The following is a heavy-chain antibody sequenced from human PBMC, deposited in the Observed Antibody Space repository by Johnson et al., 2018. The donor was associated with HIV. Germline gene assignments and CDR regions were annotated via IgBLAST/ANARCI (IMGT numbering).Heavy chain of an antibody. V-gene: IGHV3-30*14. D-gene: IGHD1-26*01. CDR2: ISYDGSNK. J-gene: IGHJ3*02. Sequence: QVQLVESGGGVVQPGRSLRLSCAASGFTFSSYAMHWVRQAPGKGLEWVAVISYDGSNKYYADSVKGRFTISRDNSKNTLYLQMNSLRAEDTAVYYCAKDCGSGDVFDIWGQGTMVTVSS. CDR1: GFTFSSYA. CDR3: AKDCGSGDVFDI.